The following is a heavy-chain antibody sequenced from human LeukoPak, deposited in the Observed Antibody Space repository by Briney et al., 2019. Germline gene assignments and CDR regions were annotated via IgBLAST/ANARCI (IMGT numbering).Heavy chain of an antibody. CDR1: GYTFKSYA. Sequence: GASVKVSCKASGYTFKSYAITWVRQAPGQGLEWMGWIDPYSGNTNYAQKFQGRVTMTTETFTSTAYMELRSLRSDDTAVYYCARDLPYYYDSSGPYAPQYFQHWGQGTLVTVSS. D-gene: IGHD3-22*01. CDR2: IDPYSGNT. CDR3: ARDLPYYYDSSGPYAPQYFQH. V-gene: IGHV1-18*01. J-gene: IGHJ1*01.